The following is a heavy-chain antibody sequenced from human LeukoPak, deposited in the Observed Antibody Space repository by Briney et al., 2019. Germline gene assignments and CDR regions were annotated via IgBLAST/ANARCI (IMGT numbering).Heavy chain of an antibody. J-gene: IGHJ4*02. CDR2: IYYSGST. Sequence: SETLSLTCTVSGGSISSYYWSWIRQPPGKGLEWIGYIYYSGSTNYNPSLKSRVTISIDTSKNQFSLKLSSVTAADTAVYYCARVIGYSGYDAFDYWGQGTLVTVSS. CDR1: GGSISSYY. V-gene: IGHV4-59*01. CDR3: ARVIGYSGYDAFDY. D-gene: IGHD5-12*01.